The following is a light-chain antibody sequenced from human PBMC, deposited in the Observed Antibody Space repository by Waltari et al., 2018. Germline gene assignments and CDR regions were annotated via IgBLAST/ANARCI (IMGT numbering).Light chain of an antibody. Sequence: DIVMTQSPLFLPVTPGEPASISCRSSQSLLHRSGSQSLAWFLQKPGQSPQLLFSMGSHPASGVPDRFSGSGSGTDFTLQISRVEADDVGVYYCMQSLQPPLTFGGGTKMEIK. CDR2: MGS. V-gene: IGKV2-28*01. CDR1: QSLLHRSGSQS. J-gene: IGKJ4*01. CDR3: MQSLQPPLT.